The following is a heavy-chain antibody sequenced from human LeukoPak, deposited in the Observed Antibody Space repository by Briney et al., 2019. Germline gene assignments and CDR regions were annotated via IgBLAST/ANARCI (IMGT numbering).Heavy chain of an antibody. V-gene: IGHV1-8*01. J-gene: IGHJ4*02. CDR2: MNPNSAST. Sequence: ASVKVSCKASGYTFTSYYIHWVRQATGQGLEWMGWMNPNSASTGYAQKFQGRVTMTRDTSISTAYMELRSLTSEDTAVYDCARGTSYGSGSYNNYGIDYWGQGTLVTVSS. CDR3: ARGTSYGSGSYNNYGIDY. CDR1: GYTFTSYY. D-gene: IGHD3-10*01.